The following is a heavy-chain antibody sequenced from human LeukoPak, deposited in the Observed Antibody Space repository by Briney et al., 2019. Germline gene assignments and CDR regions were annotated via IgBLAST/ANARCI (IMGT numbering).Heavy chain of an antibody. Sequence: GESLKISCQGSGYSFTSYWIGWVRQMAGKGLEWMGIIYPGDSDTRYSPSFQGQVTISADKSISTAYLQWSSLKASDTAMYYCARHYCSGGSCYANAFDMWGQGTMVTVS. J-gene: IGHJ3*02. CDR2: IYPGDSDT. D-gene: IGHD2-15*01. V-gene: IGHV5-51*01. CDR1: GYSFTSYW. CDR3: ARHYCSGGSCYANAFDM.